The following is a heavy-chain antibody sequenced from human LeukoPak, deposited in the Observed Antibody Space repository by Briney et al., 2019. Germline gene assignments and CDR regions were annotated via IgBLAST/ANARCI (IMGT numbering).Heavy chain of an antibody. CDR3: ARHVALRYFDWSTIGYFDY. V-gene: IGHV4-34*01. D-gene: IGHD3-9*01. Sequence: SSETLSLTCAVYGGSFSGYYWSWIRQPPGKGLEWIGEINHSGSTNYNPSLKSRVTISVDTSKNQFSLKLSSVTAADTAVYYCARHVALRYFDWSTIGYFDYWGQGTLVTVSS. J-gene: IGHJ4*02. CDR1: GGSFSGYY. CDR2: INHSGST.